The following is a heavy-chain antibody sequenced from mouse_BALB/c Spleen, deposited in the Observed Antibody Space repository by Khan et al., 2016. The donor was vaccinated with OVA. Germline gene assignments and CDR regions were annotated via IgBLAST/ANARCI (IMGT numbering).Heavy chain of an antibody. D-gene: IGHD1-1*01. V-gene: IGHV5-6*01. J-gene: IGHJ3*01. CDR3: ARRAYYYDSEGFAY. CDR1: GFTFSTYG. CDR2: ISTGGHYT. Sequence: EVQLQESGGDLVEPGGSLKLSCVASGFTFSTYGMSWVRQTPDKRLEWVATISTGGHYTYYPDSVRGRFTISRDNAKNTLYLQMTSLKSEDTATFYCARRAYYYDSEGFAYWGQGTLVTVSA.